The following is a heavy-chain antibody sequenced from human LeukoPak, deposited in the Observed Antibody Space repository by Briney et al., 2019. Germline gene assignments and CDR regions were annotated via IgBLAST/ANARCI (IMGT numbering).Heavy chain of an antibody. V-gene: IGHV3-23*01. Sequence: GGSLRLSCAASGFTFSSYAMSWVRQAPGKGLEWVSAISGSGGSTYYADSAKGRFTISRDNSQNTLDLQMNSLRTEDTAVYYCTKGLWAGVSAARDWGQGALVTVSS. CDR2: ISGSGGST. D-gene: IGHD2-8*01. CDR3: TKGLWAGVSAARD. CDR1: GFTFSSYA. J-gene: IGHJ4*02.